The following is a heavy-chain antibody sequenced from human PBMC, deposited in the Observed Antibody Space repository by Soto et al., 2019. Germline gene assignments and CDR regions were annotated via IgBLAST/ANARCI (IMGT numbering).Heavy chain of an antibody. J-gene: IGHJ3*02. V-gene: IGHV2-5*02. CDR1: GFSLSTSGVG. CDR3: ARATASYYDSSGYAFDI. D-gene: IGHD3-22*01. CDR2: IYWDDDK. Sequence: QITLKESGPTLVKPTQTLTLTCTFSGFSLSTSGVGVGRIRQPPGKALEWLALIYWDDDKRYSPSLKSRLTLTKDTSKNQVVLIMTNMDPVDTATYYCARATASYYDSSGYAFDIWGQGTMVTVSS.